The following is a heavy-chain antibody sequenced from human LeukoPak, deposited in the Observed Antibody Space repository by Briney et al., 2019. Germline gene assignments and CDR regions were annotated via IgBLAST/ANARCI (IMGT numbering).Heavy chain of an antibody. CDR2: ISAYNGNT. CDR1: GYTFTSYG. D-gene: IGHD1-26*01. V-gene: IGHV1-18*01. J-gene: IGHJ4*02. Sequence: GVSVNVSCKASGYTFTSYGISWVRQAPGQGREWMRWISAYNGNTNYAQKLQGRVTMTTDTSTSTAYLELRSLRSDDTAVYYCARDRGLLVGAPDYWGQGTLVTVSS. CDR3: ARDRGLLVGAPDY.